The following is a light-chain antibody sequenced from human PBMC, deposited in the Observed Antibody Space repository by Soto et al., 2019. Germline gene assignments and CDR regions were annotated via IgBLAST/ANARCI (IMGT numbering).Light chain of an antibody. V-gene: IGKV3-11*01. CDR3: QQRSKWPST. J-gene: IGKJ4*01. Sequence: EIVLTQSPVTLSLSPGERATLSCRASQSVSSYLAWYQQKPGQAPRLLIYDASNRATGIPARFSGSGYGTDFTLTISSLEPEDFAVYYCQQRSKWPSTFGGGNKVELK. CDR1: QSVSSY. CDR2: DAS.